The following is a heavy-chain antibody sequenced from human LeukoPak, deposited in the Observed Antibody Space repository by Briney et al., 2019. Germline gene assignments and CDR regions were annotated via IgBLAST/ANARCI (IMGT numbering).Heavy chain of an antibody. V-gene: IGHV1-2*02. CDR1: GYTFTGYY. Sequence: GASVKVSCKASGYTFTGYYMHWVRQAPGQGLEWMGWINPNSGGTNYAQKFQGRVTMTRDTSISTAYMELSRLRSDDTAVYYCAREALSIVGATTDAFDIWGQGTMVTVSS. D-gene: IGHD1-26*01. CDR2: INPNSGGT. CDR3: AREALSIVGATTDAFDI. J-gene: IGHJ3*02.